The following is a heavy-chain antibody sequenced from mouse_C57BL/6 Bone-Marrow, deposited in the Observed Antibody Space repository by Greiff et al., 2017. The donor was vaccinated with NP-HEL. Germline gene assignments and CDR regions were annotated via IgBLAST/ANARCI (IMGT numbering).Heavy chain of an antibody. CDR2: IDPSDSYT. D-gene: IGHD1-1*01. CDR3: ASYSSY. J-gene: IGHJ3*01. CDR1: GYTFTSYW. V-gene: IGHV1-69*02. Sequence: QVQLQQPGAELVKPGASVKLSCKASGYTFTSYWMHWVQQRPGRGLEWIGRIDPSDSYTYYTHKFKGQATLTVDPSSSTAYMQLSSLTSEDSAVYYCASYSSYWGQGTLVTVSA.